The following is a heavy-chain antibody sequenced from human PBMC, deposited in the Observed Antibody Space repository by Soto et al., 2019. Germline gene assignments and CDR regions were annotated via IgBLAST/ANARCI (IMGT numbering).Heavy chain of an antibody. CDR3: ARGGYNSSWYSSYYYYGMDV. CDR1: GDSVSSNSAA. CDR2: TYYRSKWYN. V-gene: IGHV6-1*01. D-gene: IGHD6-13*01. Sequence: SQTLSLTCAISGDSVSSNSAAWNWIRQSPSRGLEWLGRTYYRSKWYNDYAVSVKSRITINPDTSKNQFSLQLNSVTPEDTAVYYCARGGYNSSWYSSYYYYGMDVWGQGTTVTVSS. J-gene: IGHJ6*02.